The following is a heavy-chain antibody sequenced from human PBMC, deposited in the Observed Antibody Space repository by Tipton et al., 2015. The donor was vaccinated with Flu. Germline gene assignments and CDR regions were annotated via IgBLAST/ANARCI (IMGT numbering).Heavy chain of an antibody. Sequence: QVQLVQSGAEVKKPGASVKVSCKASGYTFTSYGISWVRQAPGQGLEWMGWISAYNGNTNYAQKLQGRATMTTDTSTSTAYMELRSLRSDDTAVYYCARDRSYDFWSGYYMSLYYYYGMDVWGQGTTVTVSS. D-gene: IGHD3-3*01. CDR3: ARDRSYDFWSGYYMSLYYYYGMDV. CDR2: ISAYNGNT. J-gene: IGHJ6*02. V-gene: IGHV1-18*01. CDR1: GYTFTSYG.